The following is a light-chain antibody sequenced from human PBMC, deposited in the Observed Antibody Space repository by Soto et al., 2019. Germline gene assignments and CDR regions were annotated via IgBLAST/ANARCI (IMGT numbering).Light chain of an antibody. V-gene: IGKV3-20*01. Sequence: EIVLTQSPGTLSLSPGERATLSCRASQSVSSSYLDWYQQKPGQAPRLLIYGASSRATGIPDRFSGSGSGTDFTFTISRLEPEDFAVYYCQQYGSLLTFGGGTKVEIK. CDR1: QSVSSSY. CDR2: GAS. CDR3: QQYGSLLT. J-gene: IGKJ4*01.